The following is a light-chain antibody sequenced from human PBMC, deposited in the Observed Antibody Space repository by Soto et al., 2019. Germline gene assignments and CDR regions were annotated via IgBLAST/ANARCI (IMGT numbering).Light chain of an antibody. V-gene: IGLV2-14*03. Sequence: QSVLTQPASVSGSPGQSITISCTGTSSDVGYDDFVSWYQQHPGKAPKLIICDVSHRPSGVSDRFSGSKSGNTASLTISGLQAEDEADYYCSSHTGVTTYVFGTGTQLTVL. CDR2: DVS. CDR1: SSDVGYDDF. J-gene: IGLJ6*01. CDR3: SSHTGVTTYV.